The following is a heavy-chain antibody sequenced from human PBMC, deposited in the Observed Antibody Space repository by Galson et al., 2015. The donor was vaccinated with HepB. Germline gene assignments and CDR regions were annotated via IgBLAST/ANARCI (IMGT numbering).Heavy chain of an antibody. CDR1: GFTFSSYA. CDR3: AKDGFSSDSSGYYYDDAFDI. J-gene: IGHJ3*02. D-gene: IGHD3-22*01. V-gene: IGHV3-23*01. Sequence: SLRLSCAASGFTFSSYAMSWVRQAPGKGLEWVSAISGSGGSTYYADSVKGRFTISRDNSKNTLYLQMNSLRAEDTAVYYCAKDGFSSDSSGYYYDDAFDIWGQGTMVTVSS. CDR2: ISGSGGST.